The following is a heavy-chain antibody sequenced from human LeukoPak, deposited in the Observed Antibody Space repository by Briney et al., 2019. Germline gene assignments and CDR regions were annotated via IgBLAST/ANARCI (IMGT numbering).Heavy chain of an antibody. CDR3: ARDYYGSGSYYKYREYYYYYMDV. V-gene: IGHV3-23*01. D-gene: IGHD3-10*01. CDR2: ISGSGGST. J-gene: IGHJ6*03. CDR1: GFTFSSYA. Sequence: PGGSLRLSCAASGFTFSSYAMSWVRQAPGKGLEWVSAISGSGGSTYYADSVKGRFTISRDNAKNSLYLQMNSLRAEDTAVYYCARDYYGSGSYYKYREYYYYYMDVWGKGTTDTISS.